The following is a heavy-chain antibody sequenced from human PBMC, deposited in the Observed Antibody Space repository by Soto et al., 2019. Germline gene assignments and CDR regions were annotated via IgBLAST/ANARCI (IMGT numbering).Heavy chain of an antibody. CDR2: ISYDGSNK. CDR1: GFTFSSYG. CDR3: ARDSGSYCYYYGRDV. Sequence: GGSLRLSCAASGFTFSSYGMHWVRQAQGKGLEWVAVISYDGSNKYYADSVKGRFTISRDDSKNTLYLQMNSLRAEDAAVYYCARDSGSYCYYYGRDVWGQGTPVTVSS. D-gene: IGHD1-26*01. V-gene: IGHV3-30*03. J-gene: IGHJ6*02.